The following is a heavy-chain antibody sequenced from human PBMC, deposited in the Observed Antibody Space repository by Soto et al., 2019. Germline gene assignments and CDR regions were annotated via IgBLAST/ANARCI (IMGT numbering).Heavy chain of an antibody. Sequence: QVQLQESGPGLVKPSETLSLTCTVSGGSISSYYWSWIRQPPGKGLEWIGYIYYNGSTNYNPSLKSRVTISVDTSKNQFALKLSSVTAADTAVYYCARSRRLDPWGQGTLVTVSS. J-gene: IGHJ5*02. CDR2: IYYNGST. CDR3: ARSRRLDP. V-gene: IGHV4-59*01. CDR1: GGSISSYY.